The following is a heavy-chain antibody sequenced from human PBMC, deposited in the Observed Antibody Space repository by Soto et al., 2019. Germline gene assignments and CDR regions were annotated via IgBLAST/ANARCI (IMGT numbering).Heavy chain of an antibody. CDR3: AKEDVWFAKDY. CDR2: ISHDGSDK. D-gene: IGHD3-10*01. J-gene: IGHJ4*02. Sequence: HPGGSLRLSCAASGFPFSSYGMHWVRQAPGKGLEWLAVISHDGSDKYYADSVRGRFTISRDNSENTLYLQMNSLRPEDTAVYYCAKEDVWFAKDYWGQGTLVTVSS. CDR1: GFPFSSYG. V-gene: IGHV3-30*18.